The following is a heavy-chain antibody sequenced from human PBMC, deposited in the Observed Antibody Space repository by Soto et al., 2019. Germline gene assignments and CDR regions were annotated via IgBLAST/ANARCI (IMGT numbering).Heavy chain of an antibody. CDR2: INAGNGNT. CDR3: AISSGWYYVSY. J-gene: IGHJ4*02. V-gene: IGHV1-3*01. Sequence: QVQLVQSGAEVKKPGASVKVSCKASGYTFTSYAMHWVRQAPGQRLEWMGWINAGNGNTKYSQKFQGRVTITRDTSAITAYMELSSLRAEDTAVYYWAISSGWYYVSYWGQGTLVTVSS. CDR1: GYTFTSYA. D-gene: IGHD6-19*01.